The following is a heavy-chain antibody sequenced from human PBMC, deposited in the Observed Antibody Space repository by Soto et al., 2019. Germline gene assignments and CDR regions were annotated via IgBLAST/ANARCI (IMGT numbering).Heavy chain of an antibody. Sequence: GGSLRLSCAASGFTFSSYAMSWVRQAPGKGLEWVSAISGSGGSTYYADSVKGRFTISRDNSKNTLYLQMNSLRAEDTAVYYCAKDPRKIRFLEWLSYYFDYWGQGTLVTISS. CDR1: GFTFSSYA. CDR3: AKDPRKIRFLEWLSYYFDY. CDR2: ISGSGGST. J-gene: IGHJ4*02. V-gene: IGHV3-23*01. D-gene: IGHD3-3*01.